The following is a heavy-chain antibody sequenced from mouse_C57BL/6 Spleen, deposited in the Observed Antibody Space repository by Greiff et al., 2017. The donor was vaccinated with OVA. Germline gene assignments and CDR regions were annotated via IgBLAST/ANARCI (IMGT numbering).Heavy chain of an antibody. Sequence: SGPELVKPGASVKISCKASGYAFSSSWMNWVKQRPGKGLEWIGRIYPGDGDTNYNGKFKGKATLTADKSSSTAYMQLSSLTSEDSAVYFCARYDGWTGDAMDYWGQGTSVTVSS. CDR3: ARYDGWTGDAMDY. J-gene: IGHJ4*01. CDR2: IYPGDGDT. D-gene: IGHD2-3*01. CDR1: GYAFSSSW. V-gene: IGHV1-82*01.